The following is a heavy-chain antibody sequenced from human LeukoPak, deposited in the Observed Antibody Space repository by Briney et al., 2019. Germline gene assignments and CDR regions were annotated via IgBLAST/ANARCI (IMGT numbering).Heavy chain of an antibody. CDR1: EYTFTSYD. V-gene: IGHV1-8*03. CDR2: LNPNSGNT. CDR3: ARMTVSGRDNWFDP. Sequence: ASVKVSCKASEYTFTSYDINWVRQATGQGLEWMGWLNPNSGNTGYAHKFQGRVTITRNTSINTAYMELSSLTSEDTAVYYCARMTVSGRDNWFDPWGQGTLVTVSS. J-gene: IGHJ5*02. D-gene: IGHD6-19*01.